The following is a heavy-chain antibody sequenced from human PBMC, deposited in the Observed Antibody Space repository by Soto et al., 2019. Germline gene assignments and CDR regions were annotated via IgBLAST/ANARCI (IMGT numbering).Heavy chain of an antibody. J-gene: IGHJ3*02. Sequence: QVQLVQSGAEVKKPGSSVKVSCKDSGGTFSTYSMFWVRQAPGQGLEWMGRIIPMLGIRNYAQRFQDRVTITADKSTATAHRELSSLISEATALYYGTIGSWSGEGFDIWGQGTMVTVSS. D-gene: IGHD2-21*01. CDR2: IIPMLGIR. CDR1: GGTFSTYS. CDR3: TIGSWSGEGFDI. V-gene: IGHV1-69*02.